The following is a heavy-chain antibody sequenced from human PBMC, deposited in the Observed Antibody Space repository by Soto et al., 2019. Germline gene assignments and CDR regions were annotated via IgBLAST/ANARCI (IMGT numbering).Heavy chain of an antibody. CDR1: GGSISSYY. V-gene: IGHV4-59*08. D-gene: IGHD3-10*01. Sequence: SETLSLTCTVSGGSISSYYWSWIRQPPGKGLEWIGYIYGSGSTNYNPSLKSRVSISTDTSQNQLSLKLSYVTAADTAVYYCARPHGGPYAFDIWGRGTMVTVSS. CDR2: IYGSGST. J-gene: IGHJ3*02. CDR3: ARPHGGPYAFDI.